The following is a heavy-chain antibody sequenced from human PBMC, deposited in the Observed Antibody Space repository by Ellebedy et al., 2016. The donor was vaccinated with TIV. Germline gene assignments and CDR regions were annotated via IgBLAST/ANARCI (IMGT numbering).Heavy chain of an antibody. Sequence: MPSETLSLTCTVSGGSIRSYCWSWIRQPPGKGLEWIGYIYYSGSTNYNPSLKSRVTISLDTSTNQFSLKLTSLIAADTAVYYCASLEMATILDAFDIWGQGTKVTVSS. CDR3: ASLEMATILDAFDI. CDR1: GGSIRSYC. J-gene: IGHJ3*02. D-gene: IGHD5-24*01. CDR2: IYYSGST. V-gene: IGHV4-59*08.